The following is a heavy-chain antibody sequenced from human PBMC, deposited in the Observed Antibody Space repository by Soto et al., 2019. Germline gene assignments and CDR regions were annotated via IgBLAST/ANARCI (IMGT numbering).Heavy chain of an antibody. V-gene: IGHV1-69*02. D-gene: IGHD3-10*01. Sequence: QVQLVQSGAEVKKPGSSVKVSCTASGGTFNFYSISWVRQAPGQGLEWVGRVIPMVGISEYAQKFQGRVTITADKSTSTAYMNLRSLRYEDTAVYYCATNYGSGSAHFDYWGQGTLVTVSS. CDR3: ATNYGSGSAHFDY. CDR1: GGTFNFYS. CDR2: VIPMVGIS. J-gene: IGHJ4*02.